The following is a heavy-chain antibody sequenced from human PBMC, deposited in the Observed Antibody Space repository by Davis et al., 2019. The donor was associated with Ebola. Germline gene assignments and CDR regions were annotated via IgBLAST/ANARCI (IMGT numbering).Heavy chain of an antibody. CDR2: ISAYNGNT. J-gene: IGHJ4*02. V-gene: IGHV1-18*01. CDR1: GYTFTSYG. CDR3: ARGPFLGHGGVIAHLDY. Sequence: ASVKVSCKASGYTFTSYGISWVRQAPGQGLEWMGWISAYNGNTNYAQKLQGRVTMTTDTSTSTAYMELRSLRSDDTAVYYCARGPFLGHGGVIAHLDYWGQGTLVTVSS. D-gene: IGHD3-16*01.